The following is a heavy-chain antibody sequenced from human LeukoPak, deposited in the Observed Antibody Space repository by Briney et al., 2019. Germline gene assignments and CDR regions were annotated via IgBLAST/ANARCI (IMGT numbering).Heavy chain of an antibody. CDR3: ARDRVRDSSSYYYAFDY. V-gene: IGHV1-8*03. CDR1: GYTFTSYD. CDR2: TNPNSGNT. J-gene: IGHJ4*02. Sequence: ASVKVSCKASGYTFTSYDINWVRQATGQGLEWMGWTNPNSGNTGYAQKFQGRVTITRNTSISTAYMELSSLRAEDTAVYYCARDRVRDSSSYYYAFDYWGQGTLVTVSS. D-gene: IGHD3-22*01.